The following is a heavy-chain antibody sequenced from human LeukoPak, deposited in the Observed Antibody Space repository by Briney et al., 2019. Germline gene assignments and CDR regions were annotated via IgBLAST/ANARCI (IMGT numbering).Heavy chain of an antibody. D-gene: IGHD1-14*01. CDR1: GFTFASYA. CDR2: LAYDGTNK. Sequence: GGSLRLSCAASGFTFASYAMHWVRQPPGKGLEWVTLLAYDGTNKQYADSVKGRFTISRDNPQNTVDLHMDSLRAEDTAVYYCARGGPLGDTNRSAFWGQGILVTVSS. J-gene: IGHJ4*02. CDR3: ARGGPLGDTNRSAF. V-gene: IGHV3-30*04.